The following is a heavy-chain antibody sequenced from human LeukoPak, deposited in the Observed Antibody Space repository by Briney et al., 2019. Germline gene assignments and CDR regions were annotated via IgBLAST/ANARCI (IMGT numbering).Heavy chain of an antibody. CDR3: ARALISTGALCDGFDI. CDR2: TSSSGSII. CDR1: GFTFSDYY. D-gene: IGHD1-14*01. Sequence: GGSLRLSCAASGFTFSDYYMSWIRQAPGKGPEWVSDTSSSGSIIHYADSVKGRFTISRDNPKNSLYLQMNSLRAEDTAIYYCARALISTGALCDGFDISGQGTMVTVSS. V-gene: IGHV3-11*04. J-gene: IGHJ3*02.